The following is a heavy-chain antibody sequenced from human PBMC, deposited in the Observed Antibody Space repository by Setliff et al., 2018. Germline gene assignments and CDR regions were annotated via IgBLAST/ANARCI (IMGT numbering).Heavy chain of an antibody. CDR3: ARHEFVGGYYGSVTYRHFDY. CDR2: IYYSGTA. D-gene: IGHD3-10*01. CDR1: SGSISSSSYQ. J-gene: IGHJ4*02. Sequence: SETLSLTCTVSSGSISSSSYQWGWVRQTPGKGLEWIGSIYYSGTAYYNPSLKSRVTISVDTSKNQFSLQVTSVTATDTAVYYCARHEFVGGYYGSVTYRHFDYWGQGILVTAPQ. V-gene: IGHV4-39*01.